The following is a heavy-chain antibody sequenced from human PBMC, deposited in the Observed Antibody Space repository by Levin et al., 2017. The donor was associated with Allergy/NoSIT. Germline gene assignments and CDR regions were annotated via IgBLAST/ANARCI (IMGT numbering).Heavy chain of an antibody. CDR1: GFTFSSYS. V-gene: IGHV3-21*01. Sequence: KTGGSLRLSCAASGFTFSSYSMNWVRQAPGKGLEWVSSISSSSSYIYYADSVKGRFTISRDNAKNSLYLQMNSLRAEDTAVYYCARDGGSYGIRDSFDIWGQGTMVTVSS. J-gene: IGHJ3*02. D-gene: IGHD1-26*01. CDR2: ISSSSSYI. CDR3: ARDGGSYGIRDSFDI.